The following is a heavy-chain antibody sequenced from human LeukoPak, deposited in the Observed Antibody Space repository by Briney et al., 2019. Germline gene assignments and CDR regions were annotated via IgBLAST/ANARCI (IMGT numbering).Heavy chain of an antibody. CDR3: ARGVGSARRYYFDY. V-gene: IGHV4-39*07. J-gene: IGHJ4*02. D-gene: IGHD6-6*01. CDR1: SGSISTSNYY. Sequence: SETLSLTCTVSSGSISTSNYYWGWVRQPPGKALEWIGNIFYSGSTYYNPSLKSRVTISVDTSKNQFSLKLSSVTAADTAVYYCARGVGSARRYYFDYWGQGTLVTVSS. CDR2: IFYSGST.